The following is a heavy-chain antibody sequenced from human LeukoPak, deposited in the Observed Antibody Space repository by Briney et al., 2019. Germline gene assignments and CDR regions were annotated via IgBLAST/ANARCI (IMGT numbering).Heavy chain of an antibody. V-gene: IGHV4-59*08. CDR2: IYYSGST. CDR1: GGSISSYY. J-gene: IGHJ3*02. Sequence: SETLSLTCTVSGGSISSYYWSWIRQPPGKGLEWIVYIYYSGSTNYNPSLKSRVTISVDTSKNQFSLKLSSVTAADTAVYYCASGYSSSWYGDAFDIWGQGTMVTVSS. D-gene: IGHD6-13*01. CDR3: ASGYSSSWYGDAFDI.